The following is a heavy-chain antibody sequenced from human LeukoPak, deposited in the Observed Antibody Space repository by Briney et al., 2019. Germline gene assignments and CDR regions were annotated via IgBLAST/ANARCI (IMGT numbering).Heavy chain of an antibody. CDR3: TVPQSGGNWFDP. CDR1: GFTFSDSA. Sequence: CGSLRLSCAASGFTFSDSAIHWVRQASGKGLEWVGRIRGKGFSDPPAYAASVKDRFTISRDDSESTAYLQMNSLKAEDTAVYYCTVPQSGGNWFDPWGPGTQVTVSS. D-gene: IGHD3-16*01. J-gene: IGHJ5*02. CDR2: IRGKGFSDPP. V-gene: IGHV3-73*01.